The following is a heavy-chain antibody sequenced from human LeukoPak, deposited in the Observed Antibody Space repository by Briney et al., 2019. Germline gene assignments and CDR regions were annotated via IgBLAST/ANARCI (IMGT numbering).Heavy chain of an antibody. J-gene: IGHJ4*02. CDR2: IKKDGSEK. CDR1: GFTFSNYW. D-gene: IGHD2/OR15-2a*01. Sequence: GVLRLSCAASGFTFSNYWMNWVRQAPGKGPEWVAIIKKDGSEKYYVDSVKGRFTISRDNAKNSLYLQISSLRADDTAVYFCAGGAGFLIDYWGQGALVTVSS. CDR3: AGGAGFLIDY. V-gene: IGHV3-7*01.